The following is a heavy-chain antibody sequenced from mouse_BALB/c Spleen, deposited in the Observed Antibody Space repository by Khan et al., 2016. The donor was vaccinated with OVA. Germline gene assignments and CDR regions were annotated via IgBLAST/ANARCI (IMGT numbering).Heavy chain of an antibody. CDR2: IIYTGYT. Sequence: EVKLLESGPSLAKPSQTLSLTCSVTGDSITTGYWNWIRKFPGNKLEYMGYIIYTGYTYYNPSLKSRISITRHTSNNQYYLQLNSVTDEDTATYYYARSTYRYTFDYWGQGTLITVSA. D-gene: IGHD2-14*01. CDR1: GDSITTGY. J-gene: IGHJ3*01. V-gene: IGHV3-8*02. CDR3: ARSTYRYTFDY.